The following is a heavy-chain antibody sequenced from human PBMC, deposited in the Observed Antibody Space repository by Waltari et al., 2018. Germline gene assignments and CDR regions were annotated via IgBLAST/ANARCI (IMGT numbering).Heavy chain of an antibody. D-gene: IGHD3-10*01. CDR2: IYYSGST. V-gene: IGHV4-39*07. Sequence: QLQLQESGPGLVKPSETLSLTCTVSGGSISSSSYYWGWIRQPPGQGLEWIGSIYYSGSTYYNPSLKSRVTISVDTSKNQFSLKLSSVTAADTAVYYCARHSNYYGSGSYYPGAFDIWGQGTMVTVSS. CDR3: ARHSNYYGSGSYYPGAFDI. J-gene: IGHJ3*02. CDR1: GGSISSSSYY.